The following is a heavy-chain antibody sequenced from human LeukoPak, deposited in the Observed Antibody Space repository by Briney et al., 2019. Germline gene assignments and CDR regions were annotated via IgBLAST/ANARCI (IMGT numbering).Heavy chain of an antibody. V-gene: IGHV1-69*01. CDR3: ARDRGSGRDYYYMDV. Sequence: ASVKVSCKASGGTFSSYAISWVRQAPGQGLEWMGGIIPIFGTANYAQKFQGRVTITADESTSTAYMELSSLRSEDTAVYYCARDRGSGRDYYYMDVWGKGTTVTISS. CDR1: GGTFSSYA. J-gene: IGHJ6*03. CDR2: IIPIFGTA. D-gene: IGHD3-10*01.